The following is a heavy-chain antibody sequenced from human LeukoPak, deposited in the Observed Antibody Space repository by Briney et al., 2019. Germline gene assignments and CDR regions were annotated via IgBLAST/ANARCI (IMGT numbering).Heavy chain of an antibody. V-gene: IGHV5-51*01. Sequence: GESLRISCKGSGYSFTSYWIGWVRQMPGKGLEWMGIIYPGDSDTRYSPSFQGQVTISADKSISTAYLQWSSLKASDTAMYYCARHRPEEGKLWFGYDYWGQGTLVTVSS. J-gene: IGHJ4*02. CDR1: GYSFTSYW. D-gene: IGHD3-10*01. CDR3: ARHRPEEGKLWFGYDY. CDR2: IYPGDSDT.